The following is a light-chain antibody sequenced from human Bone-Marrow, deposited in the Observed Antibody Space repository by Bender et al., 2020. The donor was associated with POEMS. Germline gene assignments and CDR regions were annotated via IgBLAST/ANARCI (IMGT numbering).Light chain of an antibody. CDR3: QAWDTCSVI. Sequence: SYEVTQPPSVSVSPGQTASITCSGDDFGDKYVAWYQQKPGQSPVLVIYQDTKRPSGIPERFSGSNSGNTATLTISGTQAMDEADYYCQAWDTCSVIFGGGTKFTVL. CDR1: DFGDKY. J-gene: IGLJ2*01. CDR2: QDT. V-gene: IGLV3-1*01.